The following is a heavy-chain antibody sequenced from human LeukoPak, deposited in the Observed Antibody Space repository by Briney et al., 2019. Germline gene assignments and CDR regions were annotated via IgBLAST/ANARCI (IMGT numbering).Heavy chain of an antibody. V-gene: IGHV4-4*07. J-gene: IGHJ3*02. CDR2: IYPTGIT. CDR3: ARAPRAFDI. Sequence: PSETLSLTCIVSGGSISGYYWSWIRQPAGKGLEWIERIYPTGITNYNPSLKSRVTMSIDTSKNQFSLTLISVTAADTAVYYCARAPRAFDIWGQGTMVAVSS. CDR1: GGSISGYY.